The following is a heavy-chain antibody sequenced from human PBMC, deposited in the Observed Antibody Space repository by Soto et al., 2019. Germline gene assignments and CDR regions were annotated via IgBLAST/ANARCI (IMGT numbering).Heavy chain of an antibody. J-gene: IGHJ4*02. Sequence: PGGSLRLSCAASGFTFSSYAMSRVRQAPGKGLEWVSAISGSGGSTYYADSVKGRFTISRDNSKNTLYLQMNSLRAEDTAVYYCAKDPWVVVTASDGSDYWGQGTLVTVSS. CDR2: ISGSGGST. V-gene: IGHV3-23*01. CDR1: GFTFSSYA. CDR3: AKDPWVVVTASDGSDY. D-gene: IGHD2-21*02.